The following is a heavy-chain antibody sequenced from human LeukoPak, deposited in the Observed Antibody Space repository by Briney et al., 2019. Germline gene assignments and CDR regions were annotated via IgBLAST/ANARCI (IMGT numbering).Heavy chain of an antibody. CDR1: GFTFSSYW. Sequence: GGSLRLSCAASGFTFSSYWMHWVRQAPGKGLVWVSRINSDGSSTSYADSVRGRFSISRDNAKNTLYLQMNSLRAEDTAVYYCARDALLCQFDYWGQGTLVTVSS. D-gene: IGHD2-2*01. V-gene: IGHV3-74*01. CDR3: ARDALLCQFDY. J-gene: IGHJ4*02. CDR2: INSDGSST.